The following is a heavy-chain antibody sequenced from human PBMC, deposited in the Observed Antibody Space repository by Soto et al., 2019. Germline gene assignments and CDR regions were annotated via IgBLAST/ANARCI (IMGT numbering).Heavy chain of an antibody. CDR1: GFTFSSFG. V-gene: IGHV3-30*18. CDR2: ISHDGSNK. CDR3: AKHPRAVAGYLLGMDV. D-gene: IGHD6-19*01. J-gene: IGHJ6*02. Sequence: QVQLVESGGGVVEPGRSLRLSCAASGFTFSSFGMHWVRQAPGKGLELVSVISHDGSNKYFADSVKGRFTISRDNSQNTLFLHMNRLRAEDTAVYYCAKHPRAVAGYLLGMDVWGQGTTVTVSS.